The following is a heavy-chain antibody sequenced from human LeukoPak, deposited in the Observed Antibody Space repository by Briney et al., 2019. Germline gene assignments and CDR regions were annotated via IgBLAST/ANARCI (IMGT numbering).Heavy chain of an antibody. CDR2: ISGSGGST. V-gene: IGHV3-23*01. CDR1: GFTFSSYG. CDR3: AKGITMIVVVIDY. D-gene: IGHD3-22*01. Sequence: PGGSLRLSCAASGFTFSSYGMSWVRQAPGKGLEWVSAISGSGGSTYYADSVKGRLTISRDNSKNTLYLQMNSLRAEDTAVYYCAKGITMIVVVIDYWGQGTLVTVSS. J-gene: IGHJ4*02.